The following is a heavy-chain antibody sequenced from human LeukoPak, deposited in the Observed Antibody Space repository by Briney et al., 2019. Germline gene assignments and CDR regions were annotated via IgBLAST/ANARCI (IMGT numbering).Heavy chain of an antibody. J-gene: IGHJ4*02. CDR3: ALSGYSYGKFDY. CDR1: GYTFTYRY. Sequence: SVKVSCKASGYTFTYRYLHWVRQAPGQALEWMGWITPFNGNTNYAQKFQDRVTITRDRSMSTAYMQLSSLRSVDPAMYYCALSGYSYGKFDYWGQGTLVTVSS. V-gene: IGHV1-45*02. CDR2: ITPFNGNT. D-gene: IGHD5-18*01.